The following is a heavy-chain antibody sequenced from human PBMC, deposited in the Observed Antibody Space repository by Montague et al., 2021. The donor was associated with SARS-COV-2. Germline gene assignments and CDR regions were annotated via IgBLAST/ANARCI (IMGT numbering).Heavy chain of an antibody. CDR2: IFGSGAGT. CDR3: AKQPGAGAVVYWYFDL. CDR1: GFAFNNFA. D-gene: IGHD6-19*01. J-gene: IGHJ2*01. Sequence: SLRLSCAASGFAFNNFAMTWVRQPPGKGLEWVSSIFGSGAGTYYADSVKGRFTISRDNSRNTLYLQMNSLRAEDTAKYYCAKQPGAGAVVYWYFDLWSRGTVVSVSS. V-gene: IGHV3-23*01.